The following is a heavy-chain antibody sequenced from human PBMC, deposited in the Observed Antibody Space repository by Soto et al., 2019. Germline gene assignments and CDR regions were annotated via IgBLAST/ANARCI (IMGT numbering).Heavy chain of an antibody. V-gene: IGHV3-74*01. CDR3: ARGSTSKSGLIDY. D-gene: IGHD1-26*01. CDR1: GFTFSSYW. Sequence: GGSLRLSCAASGFTFSSYWMHWVRQAPGNGLVWVSRISTDGSSITYADSVKGRFTISRDNAKNTLSLQMNSLRAEDTAVYYCARGSTSKSGLIDYWGQGTLVTVYS. J-gene: IGHJ4*02. CDR2: ISTDGSSI.